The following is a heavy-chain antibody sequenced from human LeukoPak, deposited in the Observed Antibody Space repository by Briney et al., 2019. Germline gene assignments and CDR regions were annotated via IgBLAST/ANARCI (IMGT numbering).Heavy chain of an antibody. D-gene: IGHD6-13*01. CDR3: ARGKGYSSSWSPVGDY. V-gene: IGHV4-34*01. J-gene: IGHJ4*02. CDR1: GGSFSGYY. Sequence: SETLSLTCAVYGGSFSGYYWSWIRQPPGKGLEWIGEINHSGSTNYNPSLKSRVTISVDTSKNQFPLKLSSVTAADTAVYYCARGKGYSSSWSPVGDYWGQGTLVTVSS. CDR2: INHSGST.